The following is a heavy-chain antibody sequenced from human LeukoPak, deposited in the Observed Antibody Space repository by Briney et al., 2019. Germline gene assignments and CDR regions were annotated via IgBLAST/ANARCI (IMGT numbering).Heavy chain of an antibody. CDR1: GGSISDYY. CDR2: IYTSGST. J-gene: IGHJ5*02. V-gene: IGHV4-4*07. Sequence: SETLSPTCTVSGGSISDYYWSWIRQLAGKGLEWIGRIYTSGSTNYDPSLKSRVTMSVDTSKNQFSLKLSSVTAADTAVYYCARGSTAWDWFDPWGQGTLVTVSS. CDR3: ARGSTAWDWFDP. D-gene: IGHD2-2*01.